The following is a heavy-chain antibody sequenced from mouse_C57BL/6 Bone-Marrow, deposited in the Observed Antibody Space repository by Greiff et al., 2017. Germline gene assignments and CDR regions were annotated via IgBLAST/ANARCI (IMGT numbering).Heavy chain of an antibody. D-gene: IGHD1-1*01. CDR3: ARSPITTVVAHYYAMDY. Sequence: VQLQQSGAELARPGASVKLSCKASGYTFTSYGISWVKQRTGQGLEWIGEIYPRSGNTYYNEKFKGKATLTADTSSSTAYMELRSLTTEDYAVYFCARSPITTVVAHYYAMDYWGQGTSVTVSS. CDR1: GYTFTSYG. CDR2: IYPRSGNT. J-gene: IGHJ4*01. V-gene: IGHV1-81*01.